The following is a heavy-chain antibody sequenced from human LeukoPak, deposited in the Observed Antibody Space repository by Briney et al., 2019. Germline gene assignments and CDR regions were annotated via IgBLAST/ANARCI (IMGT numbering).Heavy chain of an antibody. CDR2: ISGSGGST. Sequence: PGGSLRLSCAASGFTFSSYGMSWVRRAPGKGLEWVSAISGSGGSTYYADSVKGRFTISRDNSKNTLYLQMNSLRAEDTAVYYCARYPPGRAYCGGDCYYFDYWGQGTLVTVSS. CDR1: GFTFSSYG. D-gene: IGHD2-21*02. J-gene: IGHJ4*02. CDR3: ARYPPGRAYCGGDCYYFDY. V-gene: IGHV3-23*01.